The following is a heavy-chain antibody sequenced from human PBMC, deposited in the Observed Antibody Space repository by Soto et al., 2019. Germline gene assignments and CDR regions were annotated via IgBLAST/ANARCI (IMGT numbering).Heavy chain of an antibody. J-gene: IGHJ4*02. V-gene: IGHV6-1*01. D-gene: IGHD3-16*01. Sequence: PSQTLSLTCAISGDSVSGNRAAWNWIRQSPSRGLEWLRRTYYRSKGYNDYAVSVKSRITVTPDTSKNQFSLHLNSVTPEDTAVNYCAREFPYYESSDSYFDYWGQGALVTVSS. CDR3: AREFPYYESSDSYFDY. CDR2: TYYRSKGYN. CDR1: GDSVSGNRAA.